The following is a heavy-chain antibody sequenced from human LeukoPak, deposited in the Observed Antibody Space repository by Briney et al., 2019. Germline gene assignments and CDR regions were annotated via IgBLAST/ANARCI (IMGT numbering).Heavy chain of an antibody. J-gene: IGHJ4*02. CDR2: INHSGST. CDR3: ARVPRRWYYDSSGYYYYDY. D-gene: IGHD3-22*01. CDR1: GGSFSGYY. V-gene: IGHV4-34*01. Sequence: PSETLSLTCAVYGGSFSGYYWSWIRQPPGKGLEWIGEINHSGSTNYNPSLKSRVTISVDTSKNQFSLKLSSVTAADTAVYYRARVPRRWYYDSSGYYYYDYWGQGTLVTVSS.